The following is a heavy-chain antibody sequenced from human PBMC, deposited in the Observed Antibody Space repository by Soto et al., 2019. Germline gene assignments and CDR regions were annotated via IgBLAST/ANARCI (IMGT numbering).Heavy chain of an antibody. V-gene: IGHV1-18*01. J-gene: IGHJ4*02. CDR3: ARRLRYFASDY. CDR1: GYTFTSYG. D-gene: IGHD3-9*01. Sequence: QVLLVQSGTEVKNPGASVKVSCKASGYTFTSYGINWVRQAPGQGLEWMGWISAYNGITNYAQNIQGRLTMTTDTSTSTAYMELRNLKSDDTAVYFCARRLRYFASDYWGQGTLVTVSS. CDR2: ISAYNGIT.